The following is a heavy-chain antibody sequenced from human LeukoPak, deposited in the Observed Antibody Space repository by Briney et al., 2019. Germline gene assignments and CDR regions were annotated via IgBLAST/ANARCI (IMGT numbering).Heavy chain of an antibody. J-gene: IGHJ6*03. V-gene: IGHV3-20*04. Sequence: GGSLRLSCAASGFTFDDYGMSWVRQASGKGLEWVSGINWNGGSTGYADSVKGRFTISRDNAKNSLYLQMNSLRAEDTALYYCARDHPDTEWDYYYMDVWGKGTTVTVSS. CDR3: ARDHPDTEWDYYYMDV. CDR2: INWNGGST. D-gene: IGHD5-18*01. CDR1: GFTFDDYG.